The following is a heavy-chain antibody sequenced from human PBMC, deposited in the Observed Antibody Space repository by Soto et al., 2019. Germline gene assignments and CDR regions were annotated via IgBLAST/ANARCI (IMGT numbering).Heavy chain of an antibody. CDR2: ISGSGGST. D-gene: IGHD5-12*01. V-gene: IGHV3-23*01. CDR1: GFTFSSYA. CDR3: VKADGYNLRGYFDY. J-gene: IGHJ4*02. Sequence: EVQLLESGGGLVQPGGSLRLSCAASGFTFSSYAMSWDRQAPGKGLEWVSAISGSGGSTYYADSVKGRFTISRDNSKNTLYLQMNSLRAEDMAVYYCVKADGYNLRGYFDYWGEGTLVTVSS.